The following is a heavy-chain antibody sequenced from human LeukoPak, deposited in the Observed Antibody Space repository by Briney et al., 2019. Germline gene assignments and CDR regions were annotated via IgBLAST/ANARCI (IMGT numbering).Heavy chain of an antibody. D-gene: IGHD2-15*01. CDR1: GFSFSSYN. CDR3: AISSSYNYFDY. V-gene: IGHV3-48*01. Sequence: QPGGSLRLSCAASGFSFSSYNINWVRQAPGKGLEWVSYISRGSTTIYYADSLKGRFTISRDNAKNSLYLEMNSLRAEDTAVYYCAISSSYNYFDYWGQGTLVTVSS. CDR2: ISRGSTTI. J-gene: IGHJ4*02.